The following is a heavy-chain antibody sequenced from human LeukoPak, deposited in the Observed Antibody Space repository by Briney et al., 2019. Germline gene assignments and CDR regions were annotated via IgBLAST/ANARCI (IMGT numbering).Heavy chain of an antibody. CDR3: AKERCPFDAFDI. J-gene: IGHJ3*02. CDR2: IWSDGRNR. Sequence: GGSLRLSCATSGFTFSSYGMHWVRKAQGKGLGLVAVIWSDGRNRFYVDAVKVQIPLSRDNSKITLSLQTNSLRAEGTAVYYCAKERCPFDAFDIWGQGTMVTVSS. CDR1: GFTFSSYG. D-gene: IGHD5-24*01. V-gene: IGHV3-33*06.